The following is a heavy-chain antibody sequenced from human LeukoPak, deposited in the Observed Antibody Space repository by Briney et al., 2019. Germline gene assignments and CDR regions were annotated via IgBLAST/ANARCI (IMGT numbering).Heavy chain of an antibody. CDR2: IKQDGSEK. D-gene: IGHD1-7*01. V-gene: IGHV3-7*01. Sequence: GGSLRLFCAASGFTFSSYWMSWVRQAPGKGLEWVANIKQDGSEKYYVDSVKGRFTISRDNAKNSLYLQMNSLRAEDTAVYYCARAQPVGLELPYYFDYWGQGTLVTVSS. J-gene: IGHJ4*02. CDR3: ARAQPVGLELPYYFDY. CDR1: GFTFSSYW.